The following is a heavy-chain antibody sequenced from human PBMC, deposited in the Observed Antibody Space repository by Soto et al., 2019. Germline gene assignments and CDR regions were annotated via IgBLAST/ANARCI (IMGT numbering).Heavy chain of an antibody. CDR3: ARILFGRSVAGGYFYMDV. CDR2: IFSNDEK. V-gene: IGHV2-26*01. Sequence: HVTLKESGPVLVKPTETLTLPCTVSGFSLSNGKVGVSWIRQPPGKALEWLAHIFSNDEKSYRTSLKSRLTISEDTSKRQVVLTMTNVDPVDTATYYCARILFGRSVAGGYFYMDVWGKGTTVTVSS. CDR1: GFSLSNGKVG. D-gene: IGHD6-19*01. J-gene: IGHJ6*03.